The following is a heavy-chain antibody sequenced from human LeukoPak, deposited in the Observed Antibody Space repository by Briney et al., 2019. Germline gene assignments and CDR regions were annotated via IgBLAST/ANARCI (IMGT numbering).Heavy chain of an antibody. CDR3: VRHDILTGYPSFDY. V-gene: IGHV3-21*01. Sequence: GGSLRLSCAASGFTFSSYSMNWVRQAPGKGLEWVSSISSSSSYIYYADSVKGRFTISRDNAKSSLYLQMNSLRAEDTAVYYCVRHDILTGYPSFDYWGQGTLVTVSS. CDR2: ISSSSSYI. D-gene: IGHD3-9*01. CDR1: GFTFSSYS. J-gene: IGHJ4*02.